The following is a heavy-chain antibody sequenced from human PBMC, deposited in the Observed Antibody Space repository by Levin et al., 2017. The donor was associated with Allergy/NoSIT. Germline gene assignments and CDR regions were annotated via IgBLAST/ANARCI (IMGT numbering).Heavy chain of an antibody. J-gene: IGHJ3*02. D-gene: IGHD2-2*02. Sequence: GESLKISCSASGFTFSSYAMHWVRQAPGKGLEYVSAISSNGGSTYYADSVKGRFTISRDNSKNTLYLQMSSLRAEDTAVYYCVKVHNPSDIVVVPAAIWGAFDIWGQGTMVTVSS. CDR1: GFTFSSYA. V-gene: IGHV3-64D*06. CDR2: ISSNGGST. CDR3: VKVHNPSDIVVVPAAIWGAFDI.